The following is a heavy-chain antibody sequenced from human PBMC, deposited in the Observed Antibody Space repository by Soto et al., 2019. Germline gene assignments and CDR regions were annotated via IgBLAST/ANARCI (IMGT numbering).Heavy chain of an antibody. J-gene: IGHJ3*02. D-gene: IGHD3-9*01. Sequence: PSETLSLPCTGSGSSISSYYMSWIRQPPGKGLEGIGYIYYSGSTNYNPSLKSRVTISVDTSKNQFSLKLSSVTAADTAVYYCARDTAYYDILTGYYLSAFDIWGQGTMVTVSS. CDR2: IYYSGST. CDR1: GSSISSYY. V-gene: IGHV4-59*01. CDR3: ARDTAYYDILTGYYLSAFDI.